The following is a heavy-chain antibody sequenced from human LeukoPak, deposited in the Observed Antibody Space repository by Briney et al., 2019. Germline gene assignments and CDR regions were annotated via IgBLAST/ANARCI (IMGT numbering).Heavy chain of an antibody. CDR2: INHSGST. D-gene: IGHD2-2*01. Sequence: PSETLSLTCAVYGGSFSGYHWSWIRQPPGKGLEWIGEINHSGSTNYNPSLKSRVTISVDTSKNQFSLKLSSVTAADTAVYYCARVGRGYCSSTSCRRRGWFDPWGQGTLVTVSS. V-gene: IGHV4-34*01. CDR3: ARVGRGYCSSTSCRRRGWFDP. J-gene: IGHJ5*02. CDR1: GGSFSGYH.